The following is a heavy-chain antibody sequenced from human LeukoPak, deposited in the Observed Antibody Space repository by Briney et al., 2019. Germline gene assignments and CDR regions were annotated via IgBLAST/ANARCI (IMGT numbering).Heavy chain of an antibody. D-gene: IGHD5-12*01. J-gene: IGHJ5*02. Sequence: SETLSLTCTVSGGSISSYYWSWIRQPPGKGLGWIGYIYYSGSTNYNPSLKSRVTISVDTSKNQFSLKLSSVTAADTAVYYCARDRGGRGYDLRWFDPWGQGTLVTVSS. CDR3: ARDRGGRGYDLRWFDP. CDR1: GGSISSYY. CDR2: IYYSGST. V-gene: IGHV4-59*01.